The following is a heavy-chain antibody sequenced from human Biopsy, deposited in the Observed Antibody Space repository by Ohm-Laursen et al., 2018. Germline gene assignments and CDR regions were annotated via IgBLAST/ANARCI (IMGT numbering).Heavy chain of an antibody. CDR3: ARDRIAYCTATSCDNFGLDV. V-gene: IGHV4-59*01. D-gene: IGHD2-8*02. Sequence: PSQTLSLTCTVSSASINLYYWGWIRQPPGKGLEWIGYINHSGHTNYNSSLKSRLIMSVDTSKNQFSLKLTSVTAADTAVYYCARDRIAYCTATSCDNFGLDVWGQGTTVTVSS. J-gene: IGHJ6*02. CDR1: SASINLYY. CDR2: INHSGHT.